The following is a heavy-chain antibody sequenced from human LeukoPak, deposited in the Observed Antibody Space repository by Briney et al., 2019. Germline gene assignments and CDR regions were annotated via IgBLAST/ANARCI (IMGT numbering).Heavy chain of an antibody. Sequence: PSETLSLTCTVSGGSISSDYWSWIRQPPGKGLEWIGYIYYSGSTNYNPSLKSRVTISVDTSKNQFSLKLSSVTDADTAVYYCARLSSSGRDYWGQGTLVTVSS. D-gene: IGHD6-6*01. V-gene: IGHV4-59*01. CDR3: ARLSSSGRDY. J-gene: IGHJ4*02. CDR2: IYYSGST. CDR1: GGSISSDY.